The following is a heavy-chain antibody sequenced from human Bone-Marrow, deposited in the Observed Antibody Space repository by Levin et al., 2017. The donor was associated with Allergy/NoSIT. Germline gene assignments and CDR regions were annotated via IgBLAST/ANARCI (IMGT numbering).Heavy chain of an antibody. CDR2: IYSGGDT. J-gene: IGHJ4*02. V-gene: IGHV3-66*01. D-gene: IGHD6-13*01. CDR1: GFTVSRNY. CDR3: ARDGVGTAAGTP. Sequence: ETQSLTCAASGFTVSRNYMSWVRQAPGKGLEWVSLIYSGGDTQYADSVKGRFTISRDNSKNTLYLQMNSLRADDTAVYYCARDGVGTAAGTPWGQGTLVTVSS.